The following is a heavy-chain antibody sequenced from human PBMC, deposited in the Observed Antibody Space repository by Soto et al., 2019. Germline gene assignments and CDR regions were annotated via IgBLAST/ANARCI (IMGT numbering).Heavy chain of an antibody. V-gene: IGHV3-74*01. D-gene: IGHD3-22*01. CDR2: ISPDGSST. J-gene: IGHJ4*02. Sequence: PGWSLRLSCAASGFAFSTYWMQWVRQAPGKGLMCVSRISPDGSSTRYADSVKGRFSISRDNAKNTLYLQMNSLTAEDTAVYYCARSLDGNFFDSRTSDVWCEGILVTVSS. CDR1: GFAFSTYW. CDR3: ARSLDGNFFDSRTSDV.